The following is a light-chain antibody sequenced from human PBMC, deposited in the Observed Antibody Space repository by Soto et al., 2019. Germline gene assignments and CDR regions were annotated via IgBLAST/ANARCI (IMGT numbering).Light chain of an antibody. CDR1: QSISKW. CDR3: KQFSSQSST. J-gene: IGKJ2*01. V-gene: IGKV1-5*03. Sequence: DIQMTQYPSTLSASVGDRVTITCRASQSISKWLAWYQHKPGQAPKLLIYKASILESGVPSRFSGSGSETDFPLSINRLKPDDFAPCYCKQFSSQSSTFGQGARLE. CDR2: KAS.